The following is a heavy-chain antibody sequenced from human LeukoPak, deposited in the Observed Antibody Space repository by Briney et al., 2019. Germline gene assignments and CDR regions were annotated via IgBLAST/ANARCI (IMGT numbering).Heavy chain of an antibody. CDR2: ISSSGSTI. V-gene: IGHV3-48*03. CDR3: ARGYVDIVATIPKDYFDY. J-gene: IGHJ4*02. CDR1: GFTFSSYE. Sequence: GGSLRLSRAASGFTFSSYEMNWVRQAPGKGLEWVSYISSSGSTIYYADSVKGRFTISRDNAKNSLYLQMNSLRAEDTAVYYCARGYVDIVATIPKDYFDYWGQGTLVTVSS. D-gene: IGHD5-12*01.